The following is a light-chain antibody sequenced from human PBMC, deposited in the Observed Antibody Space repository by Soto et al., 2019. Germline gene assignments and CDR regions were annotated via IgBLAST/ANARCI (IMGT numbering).Light chain of an antibody. CDR2: EVS. CDR3: SSYGGSYNVA. CDR1: SSDVGGYNY. J-gene: IGLJ3*02. Sequence: QSALTQPPSASGSPGQSVTISCTGTSSDVGGYNYVSWYQQYPGKAPKLMIYEVSKRPSGVPDRFSGSKSGNTASLTVSGLQAEEEADYHCSSYGGSYNVAFGGGTKLTVL. V-gene: IGLV2-8*01.